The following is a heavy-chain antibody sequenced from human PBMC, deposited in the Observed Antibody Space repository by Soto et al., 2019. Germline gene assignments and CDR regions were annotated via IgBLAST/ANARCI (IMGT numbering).Heavy chain of an antibody. CDR3: ARDSRIAVAGTLDY. Sequence: WASVKVSCKASGYTFTGYYMHWVRQAPGQGLEWMGWINPNSGGTNYAQKFQGRVTMTRDTSISTAYMELSRLRSDDTAVYYCARDSRIAVAGTLDYWGQGTLVTVSS. CDR1: GYTFTGYY. V-gene: IGHV1-2*02. CDR2: INPNSGGT. J-gene: IGHJ4*02. D-gene: IGHD6-19*01.